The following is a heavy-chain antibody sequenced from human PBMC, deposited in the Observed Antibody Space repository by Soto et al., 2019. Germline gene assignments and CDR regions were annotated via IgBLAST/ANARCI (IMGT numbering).Heavy chain of an antibody. V-gene: IGHV4-31*03. J-gene: IGHJ5*02. CDR1: GGSTSSGGYY. CDR3: ARDAALKWFDP. Sequence: VQLQESGPRLVKPSQTLSLTCTVSGGSTSSGGYYWGWIRQPPGKGLEWIGFVYYSGSTYYNPSLKSRVIISVDTSKKQFSLKLSSVTAADTAGYYCARDAALKWFDPVGQGTLVTVSS. CDR2: VYYSGST. D-gene: IGHD2-15*01.